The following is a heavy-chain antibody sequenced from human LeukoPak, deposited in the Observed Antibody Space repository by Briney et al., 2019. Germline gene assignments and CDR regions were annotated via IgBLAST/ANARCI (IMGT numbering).Heavy chain of an antibody. CDR2: CYYSGST. V-gene: IGHV4-39*01. CDR3: ARLGVPAAIAN. J-gene: IGHJ4*02. CDR1: GGPIISSGYF. D-gene: IGHD2-2*01. Sequence: PSETLSLTCTVSGGPIISSGYFWGWIRQPPGQGLEWIGSCYYSGSTYYNPSLKSRITISVDTSKNQFSLKVFSVTAADSATYYSARLGVPAAIANWGQGTLLTVSS.